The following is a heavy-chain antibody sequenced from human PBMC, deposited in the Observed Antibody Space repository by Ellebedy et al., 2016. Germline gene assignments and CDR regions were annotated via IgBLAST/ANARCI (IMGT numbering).Heavy chain of an antibody. CDR2: ISSSGSTI. Sequence: GESLKISCAASGFTFSDYYMSWIRQAPGKGLEWVSYISSSGSTIYYADSVKGRFTISRDNAKNSLYLQMNSLRAEDTAVYYCAIEPYYYDSSGFGYWGQGTLVTVSS. CDR1: GFTFSDYY. D-gene: IGHD3-22*01. V-gene: IGHV3-11*01. CDR3: AIEPYYYDSSGFGY. J-gene: IGHJ4*02.